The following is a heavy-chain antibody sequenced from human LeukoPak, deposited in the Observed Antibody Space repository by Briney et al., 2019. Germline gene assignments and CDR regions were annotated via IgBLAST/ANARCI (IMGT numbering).Heavy chain of an antibody. Sequence: GGSLRLSCAASGFTFSTYGIHWVRQAPGKGLEWVALIWYDGSNKEYAESVKGRFTISRDNSKNTLYLQMNSLRDEDTAVYYCARDQGTSTTAPKRKGRFDPWGQGTLVTVSS. J-gene: IGHJ5*02. CDR3: ARDQGTSTTAPKRKGRFDP. D-gene: IGHD1-1*01. CDR2: IWYDGSNK. CDR1: GFTFSTYG. V-gene: IGHV3-33*08.